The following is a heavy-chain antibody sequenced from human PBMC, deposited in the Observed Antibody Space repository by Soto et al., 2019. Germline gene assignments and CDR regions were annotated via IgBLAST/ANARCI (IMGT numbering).Heavy chain of an antibody. V-gene: IGHV3-33*01. J-gene: IGHJ3*01. CDR3: AREHLLGRRGEAFDV. Sequence: QVELVESGGGVVQPGRSLELSCAASEFTFSNYAIHWVRQAPGKGLEWVALIWHDGSHKYYADSVKGRFTISRDSSKNTLYLQMNSLRAEDTAVYYCAREHLLGRRGEAFDVWGQGTMVTVSS. CDR2: IWHDGSHK. CDR1: EFTFSNYA. D-gene: IGHD2-15*01.